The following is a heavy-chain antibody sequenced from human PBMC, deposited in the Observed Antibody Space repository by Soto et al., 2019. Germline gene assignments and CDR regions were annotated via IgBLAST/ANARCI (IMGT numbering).Heavy chain of an antibody. CDR2: IIPIFGTA. J-gene: IGHJ6*02. Sequence: SVKVSCKASGVTFSSYAISWVRQAPVQGLEWMGGIIPIFGTANYAQKFQGRVTITADKSTSTAYMELSSLRSEDTAVYYCARGGTRLVRRVYYYGMDVWGQGTTVTVSS. CDR1: GVTFSSYA. CDR3: ARGGTRLVRRVYYYGMDV. D-gene: IGHD6-19*01. V-gene: IGHV1-69*06.